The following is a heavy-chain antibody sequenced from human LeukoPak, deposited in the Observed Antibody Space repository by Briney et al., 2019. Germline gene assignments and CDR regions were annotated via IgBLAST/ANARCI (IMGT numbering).Heavy chain of an antibody. CDR1: GRSISSYY. CDR3: ARGGIRGGIDNWFDP. J-gene: IGHJ5*02. Sequence: WETLSLTCTVSGRSISSYYWRWIRQSPRKGLEWMGSVYQTGSTNHNPSLKSRVTILVDTSKKQFSLRVTSVTAADTAVYFCARGGIRGGIDNWFDPWGQGTLVTVSS. V-gene: IGHV4-59*12. CDR2: VYQTGST. D-gene: IGHD3-10*01.